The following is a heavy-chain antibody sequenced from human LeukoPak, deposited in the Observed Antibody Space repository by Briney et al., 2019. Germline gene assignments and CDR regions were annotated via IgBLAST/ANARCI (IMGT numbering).Heavy chain of an antibody. CDR1: GFTFNKYA. V-gene: IGHV3-21*01. Sequence: PGGSLRLSCAASGFTFNKYAMSWVRQAPGKGLEWVSSISGDSTDIYYADSVRGRFTISRDNAKNSLYLQINSLRAEDMAIYYCVRRGYYDSSGYDYWGQGTLVTVSS. CDR2: ISGDSTDI. D-gene: IGHD3-22*01. J-gene: IGHJ4*02. CDR3: VRRGYYDSSGYDY.